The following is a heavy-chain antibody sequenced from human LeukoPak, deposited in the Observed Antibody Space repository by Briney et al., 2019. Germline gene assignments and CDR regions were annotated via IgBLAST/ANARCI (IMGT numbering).Heavy chain of an antibody. CDR3: ARDKLSGAWTEPFFVF. D-gene: IGHD1-1*01. CDR2: INQDGGEK. CDR1: GFTFSTYW. J-gene: IGHJ4*01. V-gene: IGHV3-7*01. Sequence: GGSLRLSCSTSGFTFSTYWMSWVRQAPGKGLEWMAHINQDGGEKYYVDSVKGRLTISRDNAKNSPYLQMNSLTAEDTAVYYCARDKLSGAWTEPFFVFWGQGTLVTVSS.